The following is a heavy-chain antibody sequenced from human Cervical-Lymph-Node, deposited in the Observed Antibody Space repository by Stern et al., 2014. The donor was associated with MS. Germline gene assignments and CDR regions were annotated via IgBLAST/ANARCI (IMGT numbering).Heavy chain of an antibody. D-gene: IGHD3-22*01. CDR3: ARDLDSSEYYGDY. J-gene: IGHJ4*02. Sequence: VQLVESGAEVKKPGASVKLSCKASAYSFNTYVMHWVRQAPGERLEWMGWINAGTGNTKYSQKFQGRVTITMDTSASTGYMELSSLRSEDTAVYYCARDLDSSEYYGDYWGQGTLVTVSS. CDR1: AYSFNTYV. CDR2: INAGTGNT. V-gene: IGHV1-3*01.